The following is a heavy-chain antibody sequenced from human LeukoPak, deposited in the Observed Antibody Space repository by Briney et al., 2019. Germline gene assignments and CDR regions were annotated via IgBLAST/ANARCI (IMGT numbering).Heavy chain of an antibody. CDR2: IYYSGST. Sequence: SQTLSLTCTVSGGSISSGGYYWSWIRQHPGKGLEWIGYIYYSGSTYYNPSLKSRVTISVDTSKNQFSLKLSSVTAADTAVCYCARDRAVTENNYFDYWGQGTLVTVSS. J-gene: IGHJ4*02. CDR1: GGSISSGGYY. D-gene: IGHD4-17*01. CDR3: ARDRAVTENNYFDY. V-gene: IGHV4-31*03.